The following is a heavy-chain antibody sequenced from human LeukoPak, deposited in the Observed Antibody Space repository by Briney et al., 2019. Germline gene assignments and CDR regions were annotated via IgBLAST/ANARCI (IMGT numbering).Heavy chain of an antibody. CDR3: AKDKYDILTGYAN. J-gene: IGHJ4*02. D-gene: IGHD3-9*01. Sequence: GGSLRLSCAASGFTVSTNYRTWVRQAPGKGLEWVSVIYSGGSTYYADSVKGRFTISRDNSKNTLYLQMNSLRAEDTAVYYCAKDKYDILTGYANWGQGTPVTVSS. CDR1: GFTVSTNY. CDR2: IYSGGST. V-gene: IGHV3-66*02.